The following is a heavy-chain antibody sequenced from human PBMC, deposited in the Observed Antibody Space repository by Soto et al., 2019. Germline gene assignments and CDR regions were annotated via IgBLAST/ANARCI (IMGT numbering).Heavy chain of an antibody. J-gene: IGHJ3*02. V-gene: IGHV3-23*01. CDR2: IDTSGSIT. D-gene: IGHD3-3*01. CDR1: GFTFSTYA. Sequence: PGGSLRLSCAASGFTFSTYAMTWVRQAPGKGLEWVSTIDTSGSITYYADSVKGRFTISRDNSKNTLYLQLNSLRAEDTAVYYCAKDHDFWSGYFDAFDIWGQGTMVTVSS. CDR3: AKDHDFWSGYFDAFDI.